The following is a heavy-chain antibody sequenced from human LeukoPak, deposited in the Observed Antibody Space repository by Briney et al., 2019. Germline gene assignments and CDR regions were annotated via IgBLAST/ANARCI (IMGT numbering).Heavy chain of an antibody. V-gene: IGHV3-7*01. CDR1: GFTFSSNW. J-gene: IGHJ6*03. D-gene: IGHD3-22*01. CDR3: AKLYYDSSGSPYYYYYYMTS. CDR2: IKEDGSEK. Sequence: GGSMRLSCAASGFTFSSNWMSWVRQAPGKGLEWVANIKEDGSEKYYVDSVKGRFTISRDNSKNTLYLQMNSLRAEDTAVYYCAKLYYDSSGSPYYYYYYMTSGAKGPRSPSP.